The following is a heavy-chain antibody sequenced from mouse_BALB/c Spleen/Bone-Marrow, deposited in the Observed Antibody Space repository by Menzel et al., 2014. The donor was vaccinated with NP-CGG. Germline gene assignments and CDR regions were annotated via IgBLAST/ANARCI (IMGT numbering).Heavy chain of an antibody. D-gene: IGHD2-4*01. CDR2: IDPANGNT. Sequence: EVQLQESGAELVKPGASVKLSCTASGFNIIDTYMHWVKQRPEQGLEWIGMIDPANGNTKYDPKFQGKATIAADTTSNTAYLQLSSRTSEDTAVYYCATMSTDWYFDVWGAGTTVTISS. CDR3: ATMSTDWYFDV. CDR1: GFNIIDTY. V-gene: IGHV14-3*02. J-gene: IGHJ1*01.